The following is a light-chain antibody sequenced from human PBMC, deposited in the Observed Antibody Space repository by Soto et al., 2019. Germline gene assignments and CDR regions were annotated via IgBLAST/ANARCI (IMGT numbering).Light chain of an antibody. J-gene: IGKJ5*01. V-gene: IGKV3-11*01. CDR2: DAS. CDR1: QRVDRY. CDR3: QQRSNWS. Sequence: EIVLTQSPANLSLSPGEKATLSCRASQRVDRYLAWYQQKPGQAPRLLIYDASSRATGIPARFSGSGSGTDFTLTISSLEPDDFAVYYCQQRSNWSFGQGTRLEIK.